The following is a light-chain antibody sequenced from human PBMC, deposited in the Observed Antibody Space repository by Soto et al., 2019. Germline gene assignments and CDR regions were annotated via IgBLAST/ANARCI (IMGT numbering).Light chain of an antibody. CDR1: GSSIGTNT. CDR3: AAWDGSLNNVL. Sequence: QSVLTQPPSASGTPGQRVTISCSGSGSSIGTNTVNWYRQLPGTAPKLLIYVNNQRPSGVPDRFSGSKSGTSASLAISGLQSEDEAEYYCAAWDGSLNNVLFGGGTKLTVL. V-gene: IGLV1-44*01. CDR2: VNN. J-gene: IGLJ2*01.